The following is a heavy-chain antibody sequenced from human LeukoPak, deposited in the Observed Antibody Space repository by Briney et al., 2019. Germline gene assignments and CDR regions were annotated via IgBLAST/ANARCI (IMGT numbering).Heavy chain of an antibody. V-gene: IGHV4-31*03. CDR2: IYYSRST. Sequence: SQTLSLTCTVSGGPISSGGYYWSWIRQHPGKGLEWIGDIYYSRSTYDNPSLKSRLTISVDTSKNQFSLRLSSVTAADTAVSFGARALFDSGSSGYYFDYWGQGTLVTVSS. D-gene: IGHD6-6*01. CDR1: GGPISSGGYY. J-gene: IGHJ4*02. CDR3: ARALFDSGSSGYYFDY.